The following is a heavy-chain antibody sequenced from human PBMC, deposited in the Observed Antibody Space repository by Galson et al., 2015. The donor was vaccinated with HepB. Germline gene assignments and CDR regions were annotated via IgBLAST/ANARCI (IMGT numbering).Heavy chain of an antibody. CDR3: AKDRYYSAVSISPQDY. Sequence: SLRLSCAASGFTFSSYGMHWVRQAPGKGLEWVAVISYDGSNKYYADSVKGRFTISRDNSKNTLYLQMNSLRAEDTAVYYCAKDRYYSAVSISPQDYWGQGTLVTVSS. D-gene: IGHD2-15*01. V-gene: IGHV3-30*18. CDR1: GFTFSSYG. CDR2: ISYDGSNK. J-gene: IGHJ4*02.